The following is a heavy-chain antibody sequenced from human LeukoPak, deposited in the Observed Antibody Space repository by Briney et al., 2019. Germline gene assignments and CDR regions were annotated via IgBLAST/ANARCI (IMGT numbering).Heavy chain of an antibody. CDR3: ARDRPDSSGWSGDSYYYMDV. D-gene: IGHD6-19*01. CDR2: ISYDGSNK. V-gene: IGHV3-30*04. CDR1: GFTFSSYA. J-gene: IGHJ6*03. Sequence: GGSLRLSCAASGFTFSSYAMHWVRQAPGKGLEWVAVISYDGSNKYYADSVKGRFTISRDNAKNSLYLQMNSLRAEDTALYYCARDRPDSSGWSGDSYYYMDVWGKGTTVTVSS.